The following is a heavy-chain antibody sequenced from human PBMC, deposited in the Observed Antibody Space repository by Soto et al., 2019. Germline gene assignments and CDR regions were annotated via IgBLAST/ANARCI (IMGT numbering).Heavy chain of an antibody. CDR2: ISYSGST. J-gene: IGHJ6*02. D-gene: IGHD5-18*01. V-gene: IGHV4-59*01. CDR1: GDSINNYF. Sequence: QVQLQESGPGLVKPSETMSLTCTISGDSINNYFWNWIRQTPGKGLEWIGYISYSGSTSYNHSLQSRVTISSDTSKNHFSLKLSSVTAADTAVYYCARARQRDTGRGLDVWGQGTTVTVSS. CDR3: ARARQRDTGRGLDV.